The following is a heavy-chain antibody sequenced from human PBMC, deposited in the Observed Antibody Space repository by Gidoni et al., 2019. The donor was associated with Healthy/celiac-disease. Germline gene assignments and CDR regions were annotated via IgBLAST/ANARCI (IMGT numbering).Heavy chain of an antibody. CDR3: ARDQWDTAMVTNFDY. D-gene: IGHD5-18*01. Sequence: EVQLVESGGGLVQPGGSRRLSCAASVFTFSSYSMNWVPQAPGKGLEWVSYISSSSSTIYYADSVKGRFTISRDNAKNSLYLQMNSLRAEDTAVYYCARDQWDTAMVTNFDYWGQGTLVTVSS. CDR1: VFTFSSYS. CDR2: ISSSSSTI. J-gene: IGHJ4*02. V-gene: IGHV3-48*01.